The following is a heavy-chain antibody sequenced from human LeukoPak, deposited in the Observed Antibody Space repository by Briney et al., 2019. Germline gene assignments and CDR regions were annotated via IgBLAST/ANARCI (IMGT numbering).Heavy chain of an antibody. CDR2: INTDGSST. V-gene: IGHV3-74*01. Sequence: PGGSLRLSCAASGFTFSSYWMHWVRQAPGKGLVWVSRINTDGSSTSYADSVKGRFTISRDNAKNTLYLQMNSLRAEDTAVYYCAREDGPRIAARPFPLMDVWGKGTTVTVSS. CDR3: AREDGPRIAARPFPLMDV. D-gene: IGHD6-6*01. J-gene: IGHJ6*03. CDR1: GFTFSSYW.